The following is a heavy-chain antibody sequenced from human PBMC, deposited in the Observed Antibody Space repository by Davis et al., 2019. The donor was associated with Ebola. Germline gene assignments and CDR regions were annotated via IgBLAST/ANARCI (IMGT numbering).Heavy chain of an antibody. CDR2: ISAYNGNT. Sequence: ASVKVSCKASGYTFTSYGISWVRQAPGQGLEWMGWISAYNGNTNYAQKFQGRVTITADESTSTAYMELSSLRSEDTAVYYCARVGGGQFVGWFDPWGQGTLVTVSS. J-gene: IGHJ5*02. CDR1: GYTFTSYG. D-gene: IGHD3-10*01. CDR3: ARVGGGQFVGWFDP. V-gene: IGHV1-18*01.